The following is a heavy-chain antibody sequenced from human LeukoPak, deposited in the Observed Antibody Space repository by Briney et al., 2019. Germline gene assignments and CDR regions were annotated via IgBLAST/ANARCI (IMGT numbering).Heavy chain of an antibody. CDR2: IKSKTEGGTT. D-gene: IGHD3-22*01. J-gene: IGHJ4*02. CDR3: IATYYYDSSGYALDY. V-gene: IGHV3-15*01. CDR1: GFTFSNAW. Sequence: GGSLRLSCAASGFTFSNAWMSWVRQAPGKGLEWVGRIKSKTEGGTTDCAAPVKGRFTISRDDSKNTLYLQMNSLKTEDTAVYYCIATYYYDSSGYALDYWGQGTLVTVSS.